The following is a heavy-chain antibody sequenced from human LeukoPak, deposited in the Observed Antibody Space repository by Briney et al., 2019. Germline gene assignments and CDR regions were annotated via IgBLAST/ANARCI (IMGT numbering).Heavy chain of an antibody. J-gene: IGHJ4*02. CDR1: GGSISNYY. Sequence: SETLSLTCTVSGGSISNYYWSWVRQPPGKGLEWIGYVYYSGSTNYNPSLRSRVTISVDTSKNQFSLMLSSVTAADTAVYYCTRDSSGYDWFYDYWGQGTLVTVSS. V-gene: IGHV4-59*12. CDR2: VYYSGST. D-gene: IGHD5-12*01. CDR3: TRDSSGYDWFYDY.